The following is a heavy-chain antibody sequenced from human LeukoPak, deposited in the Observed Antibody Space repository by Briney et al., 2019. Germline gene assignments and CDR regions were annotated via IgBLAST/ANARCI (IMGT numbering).Heavy chain of an antibody. CDR1: GFTFSSYG. CDR3: AKGEGYYYDSSELDY. Sequence: GGTLRLSCAASGFTFSSYGMSWVRQAPGRGLEWVSAISGSGGSTYYADSVKGRFTISRDNSKNTLYLQMNSLRAEDTAVCYCAKGEGYYYDSSELDYWGQGTLVTVSS. J-gene: IGHJ4*02. D-gene: IGHD3-22*01. CDR2: ISGSGGST. V-gene: IGHV3-23*01.